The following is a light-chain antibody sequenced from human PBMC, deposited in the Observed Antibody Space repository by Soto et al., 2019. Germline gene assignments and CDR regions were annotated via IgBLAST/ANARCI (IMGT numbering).Light chain of an antibody. CDR1: QSVSSS. CDR2: GAS. J-gene: IGKJ5*01. V-gene: IGKV3-15*01. Sequence: EIVMTQSPATLSVSPGERATLSCRASQSVSSSLAWYQQKPGQAPWRRIYGASTRATGIPARFSGSGSGTEFTLTISSLQSEDFAVYYCQQSGSSPPITFGQGTRLEI. CDR3: QQSGSSPPIT.